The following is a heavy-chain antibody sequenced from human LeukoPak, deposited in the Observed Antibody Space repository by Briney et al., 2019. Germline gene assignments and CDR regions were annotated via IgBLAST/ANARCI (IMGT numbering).Heavy chain of an antibody. J-gene: IGHJ6*03. V-gene: IGHV4-4*07. CDR3: ARAPDCSGGSRYSYYYYYMDA. CDR2: IYTSGST. Sequence: SETLSLTCTVSGGSISSYYWSCLRQPAGKGLEWIGRIYTSGSTNYNPSLKSRVTMSVDTSKNQFSLKLSSVTAADTAVYYCARAPDCSGGSRYSYYYYYMDAWGKGTTVTVSS. CDR1: GGSISSYY. D-gene: IGHD2-15*01.